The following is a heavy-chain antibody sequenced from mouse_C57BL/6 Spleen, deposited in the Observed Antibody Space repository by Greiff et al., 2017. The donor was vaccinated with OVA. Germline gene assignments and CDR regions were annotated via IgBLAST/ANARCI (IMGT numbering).Heavy chain of an antibody. V-gene: IGHV5-9-1*02. CDR3: TREIYYGNYGYFDY. Sequence: EVMLVESGEGLVKPGGSLKLSCAASGFTFSSYAMSWVRQTPEKRLEWVAYISSGGDYIYYADTVKGRFTISRDNARNTLYLHMSSLTSEDTAMYYCTREIYYGNYGYFDYWGQGTTLTVSS. J-gene: IGHJ2*01. CDR1: GFTFSSYA. CDR2: ISSGGDYI. D-gene: IGHD2-1*01.